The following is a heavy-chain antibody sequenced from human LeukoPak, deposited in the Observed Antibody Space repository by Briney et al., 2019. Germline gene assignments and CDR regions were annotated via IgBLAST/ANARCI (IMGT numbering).Heavy chain of an antibody. CDR2: IYYCGST. CDR1: GGSISSGGYY. Sequence: SQTLSLTCTVSGGSISSGGYYWSWIRQHPGKGLEWIGYIYYCGSTYYNPSLKSRVTISVDTSKNQFSLKLSSVTAADTAVYYCARENYYDSSGYPKYNWFDPWGQGTLVTVSS. J-gene: IGHJ5*02. CDR3: ARENYYDSSGYPKYNWFDP. V-gene: IGHV4-31*03. D-gene: IGHD3-22*01.